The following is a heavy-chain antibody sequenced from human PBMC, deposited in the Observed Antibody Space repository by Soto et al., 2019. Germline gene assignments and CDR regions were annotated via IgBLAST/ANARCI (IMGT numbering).Heavy chain of an antibody. CDR2: IYYSGST. J-gene: IGHJ5*02. D-gene: IGHD3-22*01. V-gene: IGHV4-31*03. CDR1: GGSISSGGYY. CDR3: ARGEISSGYCPLFDP. Sequence: QVQLQESGPGLVKPSQTLSLTCTVSGGSISSGGYYWSWIRQHPGKGLEWIGYIYYSGSTYYNPALKSRVTISVDTSKNQFSLKLSSVTAADTAVYYCARGEISSGYCPLFDPWGQGTLVTVSS.